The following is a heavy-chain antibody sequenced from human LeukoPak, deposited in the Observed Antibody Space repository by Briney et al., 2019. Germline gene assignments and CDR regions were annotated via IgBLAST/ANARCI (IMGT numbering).Heavy chain of an antibody. Sequence: SQTLSLTCTVSGGSISSENYYWNWIRQPAGKGLEWIGRAYSSGGTNYNPSLKSRVTISVDTSKNQFSLKLTSVTAADTAVYYCARGLYDTTEPIDYWGQGTLVTVSS. CDR1: GGSISSENYY. J-gene: IGHJ4*02. CDR3: ARGLYDTTEPIDY. CDR2: AYSSGGT. V-gene: IGHV4-61*02. D-gene: IGHD3-22*01.